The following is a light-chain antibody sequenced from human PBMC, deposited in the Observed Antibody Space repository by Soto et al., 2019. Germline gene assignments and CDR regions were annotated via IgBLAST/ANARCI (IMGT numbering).Light chain of an antibody. V-gene: IGLV2-14*03. Sequence: QSALAQPASVSGSPGQSIAISCAGTISDVGGYNSVSWYQQHPGKAPKLMIYDVSNRPSGVSNRFSGSKSVNTASLTISGLQAGDEADYYYCSFTSSSTPGYVFGTGTKVTVL. CDR2: DVS. J-gene: IGLJ1*01. CDR3: CSFTSSSTPGYV. CDR1: ISDVGGYNS.